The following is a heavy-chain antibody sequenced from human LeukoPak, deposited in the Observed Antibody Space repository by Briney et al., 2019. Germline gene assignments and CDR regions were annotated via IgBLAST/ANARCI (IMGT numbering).Heavy chain of an antibody. D-gene: IGHD5/OR15-5a*01. CDR1: GFTFSSYG. CDR2: MSYDGSKE. Sequence: GGSLRLSCAASGFTFSSYGMHWVRQAPGKGLEWVAVMSYDGSKEYYADSVKGRFTISRDNSKNTLYQQMNSLRVEDTAVYYCLVWKHVFDRWGQGTLVTVSS. CDR3: LVWKHVFDR. J-gene: IGHJ5*02. V-gene: IGHV3-30*03.